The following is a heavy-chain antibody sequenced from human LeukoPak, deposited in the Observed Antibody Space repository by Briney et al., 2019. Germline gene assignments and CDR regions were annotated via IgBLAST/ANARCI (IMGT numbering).Heavy chain of an antibody. D-gene: IGHD3-9*01. V-gene: IGHV3-48*01. J-gene: IGHJ6*02. Sequence: PGGSLRLSCAASGFTFSSYSMNWVRQAPGKGLEWVSYISSSSSTIYYADSVKGRFTISRDNAKNSLYLQMNSLRAEDTAVYYCAREYYDILTGSTYGMGVWGQGTTVTVSS. CDR3: AREYYDILTGSTYGMGV. CDR2: ISSSSSTI. CDR1: GFTFSSYS.